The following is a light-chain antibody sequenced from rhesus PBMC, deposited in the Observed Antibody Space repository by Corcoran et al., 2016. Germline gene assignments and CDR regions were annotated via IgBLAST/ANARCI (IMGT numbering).Light chain of an antibody. J-gene: IGKJ1*01. V-gene: IGKV1-25*01. Sequence: DIQMTQSPSSLSASVGDTVTITCRASQGISSYLAWYQQKPGKAPKVLFSKAATLQSGVPSRFSGSGSGTDFPLTISSLQPEDFATYYCQQYNNDPPWTFGQGTKVEIK. CDR1: QGISSY. CDR3: QQYNNDPPWT. CDR2: KAA.